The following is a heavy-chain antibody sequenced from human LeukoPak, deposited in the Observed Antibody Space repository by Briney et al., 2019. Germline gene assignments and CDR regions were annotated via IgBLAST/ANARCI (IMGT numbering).Heavy chain of an antibody. CDR3: ATNTGSYFAWFDY. V-gene: IGHV4-59*03. J-gene: IGHJ4*02. Sequence: PSETLSLTCTVSAGSIDRFYWNWVRQSPMMGLEWIGYIHHSGTTKHNPSLQSRVTMSMDASKNQVSLKLTSVTAADSAVYYCATNTGSYFAWFDYRGQGNLVTVSS. D-gene: IGHD1-26*01. CDR1: AGSIDRFY. CDR2: IHHSGTT.